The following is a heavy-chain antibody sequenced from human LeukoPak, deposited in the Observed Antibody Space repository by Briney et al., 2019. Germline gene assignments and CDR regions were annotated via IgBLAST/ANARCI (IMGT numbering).Heavy chain of an antibody. V-gene: IGHV3-7*01. CDR2: IKQDGSER. CDR1: GFTFSSYW. CDR3: ASRLARGLVGY. D-gene: IGHD2-15*01. Sequence: GGSLRLSCAASGFTFSSYWMSWVRQAPGKGLEWVANIKQDGSERYYVDSVKGRFTISRDNAENSLYLQMNSLRAEDTAVYYCASRLARGLVGYWGQGTLVTVSS. J-gene: IGHJ4*02.